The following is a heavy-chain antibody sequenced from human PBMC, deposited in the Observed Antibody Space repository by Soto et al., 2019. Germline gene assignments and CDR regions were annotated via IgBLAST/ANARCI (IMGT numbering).Heavy chain of an antibody. CDR1: GFTFSSYW. V-gene: IGHV3-74*01. Sequence: GGSLTLSCAASGFTFSSYWMHWVRQAPGKGLVWVSHIHGDGSTTSYADSVKGRFTISRDNDKNVWYLQMNSLIAEETAVYYCARFTGFWSDIDYWGLGTLVTVSS. CDR3: ARFTGFWSDIDY. CDR2: IHGDGSTT. J-gene: IGHJ4*02. D-gene: IGHD3-3*01.